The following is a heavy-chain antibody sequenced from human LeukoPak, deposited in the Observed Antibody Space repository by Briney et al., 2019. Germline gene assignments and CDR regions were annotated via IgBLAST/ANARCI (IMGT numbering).Heavy chain of an antibody. D-gene: IGHD3-10*01. J-gene: IGHJ4*02. CDR2: INHSGST. V-gene: IGHV4-34*01. CDR3: ARDALRYYYGSGSSKIIDY. Sequence: SETLSLTCAVYGGSFSGYYWSWIRRPPGKGLEWIGEINHSGSTNYNPSLKSRVTISVDPSKNQFSLKLSSVPAAGTAVYYCARDALRYYYGSGSSKIIDYWGQGTLVTVSS. CDR1: GGSFSGYY.